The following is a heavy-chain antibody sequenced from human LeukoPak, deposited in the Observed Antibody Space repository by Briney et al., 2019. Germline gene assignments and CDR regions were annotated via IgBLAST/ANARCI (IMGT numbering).Heavy chain of an antibody. D-gene: IGHD2-2*01. V-gene: IGHV1-2*02. CDR1: GYTFTGYY. J-gene: IGHJ4*02. CDR2: INPNSGGT. Sequence: ASVKVSCKAPGYTFTGYYMHWVRQAPGQGLEWMGWINPNSGGTNYAQKFQGRVTMTRDTSISTAYMELSRLRSDDTAVYYCARGSRTNVVVPAAPGYWGQGTLVTVSS. CDR3: ARGSRTNVVVPAAPGY.